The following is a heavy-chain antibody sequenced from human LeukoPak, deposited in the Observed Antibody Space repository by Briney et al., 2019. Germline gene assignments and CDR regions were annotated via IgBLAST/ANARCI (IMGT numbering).Heavy chain of an antibody. CDR3: AKEPNDY. J-gene: IGHJ4*02. CDR1: GGSISSYY. Sequence: QPSETLSLTCTVSGGSISSYYWNWVRQAPGKGLEWVSTLSTSGDSTYYADSVKGRFTISRDNSKNTLYLQMNSLRAEDTAVYYCAKEPNDYWGQGTLVTVSS. V-gene: IGHV3-23*01. CDR2: LSTSGDST.